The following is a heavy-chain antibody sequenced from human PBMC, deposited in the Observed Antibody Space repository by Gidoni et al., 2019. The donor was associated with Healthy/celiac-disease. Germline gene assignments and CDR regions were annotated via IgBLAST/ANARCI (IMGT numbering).Heavy chain of an antibody. CDR1: GFTFSTAW. CDR3: TTETYYYDSSGYDFAY. J-gene: IGHJ4*02. Sequence: EVQLVESGGGLVKPGGCLRLSCATSGFTFSTAWRSWVRQAPGKWLEWVGRIKSKTDGGTTDYAAPVKGRFTISRDDSKNTLYLQMNSLKTEDTAVYYCTTETYYYDSSGYDFAYWGQGTLVTVSS. CDR2: IKSKTDGGTT. V-gene: IGHV3-15*01. D-gene: IGHD3-22*01.